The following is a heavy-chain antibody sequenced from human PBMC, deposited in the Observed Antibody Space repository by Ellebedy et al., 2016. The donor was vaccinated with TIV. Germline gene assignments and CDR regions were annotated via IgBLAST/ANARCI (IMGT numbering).Heavy chain of an antibody. Sequence: GESLKISCEASGYTFTSYWLGWVRQKHGKGLEWMGSIYTGDSDARYSPYFQGQVTFSADKSINTAYLQWSSLKASDTAKYYRTRLWDYSLGGYYDYWGHGTPVTVSS. D-gene: IGHD3-10*01. CDR2: IYTGDSDA. J-gene: IGHJ4*01. CDR3: TRLWDYSLGGYYDY. V-gene: IGHV5-51*01. CDR1: GYTFTSYW.